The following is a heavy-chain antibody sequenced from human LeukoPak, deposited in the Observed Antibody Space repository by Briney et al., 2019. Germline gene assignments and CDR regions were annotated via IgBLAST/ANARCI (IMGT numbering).Heavy chain of an antibody. J-gene: IGHJ4*02. CDR2: ISDTAIST. D-gene: IGHD3-9*01. CDR3: AKGDSNILTGYYNSFDS. CDR1: GFTFSTFA. V-gene: IGHV3-23*01. Sequence: GGSLRLSCAASGFTFSTFAMSWVRQAPGKGLEWVSTISDTAISTYYTDFVKGRFTISRDNSRNTLYLQMNSLRAEDTALFYCAKGDSNILTGYYNSFDSWGQGILVTVSS.